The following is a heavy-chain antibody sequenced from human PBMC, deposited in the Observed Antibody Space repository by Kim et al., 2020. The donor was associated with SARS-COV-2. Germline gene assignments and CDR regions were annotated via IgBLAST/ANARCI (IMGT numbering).Heavy chain of an antibody. CDR2: IYYSGST. D-gene: IGHD5-18*01. J-gene: IGHJ4*02. CDR3: ARQSAMVTFDY. V-gene: IGHV4-39*01. CDR1: GGSISSSSYY. Sequence: SETLSLTCTVSGGSISSSSYYWGWIRQPPGKGLEWIGSIYYSGSTYYNPSLKSRVTISVDTSKNQFSLKLSSVTAADTAVYYCARQSAMVTFDYWGQGTLVTVSS.